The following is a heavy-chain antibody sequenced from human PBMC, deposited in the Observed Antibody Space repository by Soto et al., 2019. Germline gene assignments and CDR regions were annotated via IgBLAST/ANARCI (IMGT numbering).Heavy chain of an antibody. Sequence: ASETLSLTCAVYGGSFSGYYWSWIRQPPGKGLEWIGEINHSGSTNYNPSLKSRVTISVDTSKNQFSLKLSSVTAADTAVYYCARSYCSGGSCSYYFDYWGQGTLVTVSS. D-gene: IGHD2-15*01. CDR3: ARSYCSGGSCSYYFDY. V-gene: IGHV4-34*01. CDR2: INHSGST. CDR1: GGSFSGYY. J-gene: IGHJ4*02.